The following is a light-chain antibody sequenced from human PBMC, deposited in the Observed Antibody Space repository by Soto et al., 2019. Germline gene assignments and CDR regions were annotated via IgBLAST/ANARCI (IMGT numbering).Light chain of an antibody. J-gene: IGKJ4*01. V-gene: IGKV1D-12*01. Sequence: DIYLTQSPSSVSASVGDSVTITWRASQDISSWLAWYQQKPGKAPKLLIYTASLLESGVPSRFSGSGFGTDFTLTVSSLQPEDVATYYCQQSNTLVTFGGGTKVEI. CDR1: QDISSW. CDR3: QQSNTLVT. CDR2: TAS.